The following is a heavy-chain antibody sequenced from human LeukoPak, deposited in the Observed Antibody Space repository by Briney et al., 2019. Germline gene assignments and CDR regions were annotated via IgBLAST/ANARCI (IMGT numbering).Heavy chain of an antibody. D-gene: IGHD6-19*01. Sequence: GGSLRLSCAASGFTFSTSRMNWVRQAPGKGLEWLSSITSGSGSIYYSDSVKGRFNISRDNAKNSLYLQMNSLRAEDTAVYYCARDPYSGGYGAYYYYYMDVWGKGTTVTVSS. CDR1: GFTFSTSR. CDR2: ITSGSGSI. V-gene: IGHV3-21*01. CDR3: ARDPYSGGYGAYYYYYMDV. J-gene: IGHJ6*03.